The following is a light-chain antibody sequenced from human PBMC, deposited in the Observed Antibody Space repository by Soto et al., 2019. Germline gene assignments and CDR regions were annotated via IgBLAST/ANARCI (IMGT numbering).Light chain of an antibody. Sequence: IRMTQSPSSFSASTGDRVTITCRASQGISSYLAWYQQKPGKAPKLLIYAASTLQSGVPSRFSGSGSGTDFTLTISCLQSEDFAAYYCQQYYSYPPLTFGQGTQLEIK. J-gene: IGKJ5*01. CDR3: QQYYSYPPLT. CDR1: QGISSY. CDR2: AAS. V-gene: IGKV1-8*01.